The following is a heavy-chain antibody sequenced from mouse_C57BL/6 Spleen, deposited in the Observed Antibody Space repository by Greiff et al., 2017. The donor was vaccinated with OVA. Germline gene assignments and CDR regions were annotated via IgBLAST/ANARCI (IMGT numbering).Heavy chain of an antibody. CDR3: TRRDDYDNAMDY. D-gene: IGHD2-4*01. CDR2: IDPETGGT. Sequence: QVQLKESGAELVRPGASVTLSCKASGYTFTDYEMHWVKQTPVHGLEWIGAIDPETGGTAYNQKFKGKAILTADKASSTAYMELRSLTSEDSAVYYCTRRDDYDNAMDYWGQGTSVTVSS. V-gene: IGHV1-15*01. J-gene: IGHJ4*01. CDR1: GYTFTDYE.